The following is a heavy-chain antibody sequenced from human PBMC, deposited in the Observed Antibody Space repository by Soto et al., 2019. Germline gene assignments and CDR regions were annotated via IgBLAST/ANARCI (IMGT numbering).Heavy chain of an antibody. CDR1: GFTFSSYA. CDR3: AKARGVYTAIPRGMDV. CDR2: ISGSGGST. J-gene: IGHJ6*02. Sequence: EVQLLESGGGLVQPGGSLRLSCAASGFTFSSYAMSWFRQAPGKGLEWVSAISGSGGSTYYADSVKGRFTISRDNSKNTLYLQMNSLRAEDTAVYYCAKARGVYTAIPRGMDVWGQGTTVTVSS. D-gene: IGHD5-18*01. V-gene: IGHV3-23*01.